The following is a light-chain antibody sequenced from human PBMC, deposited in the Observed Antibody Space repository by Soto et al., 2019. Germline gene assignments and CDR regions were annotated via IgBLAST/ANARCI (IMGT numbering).Light chain of an antibody. J-gene: IGKJ1*01. CDR3: QQYTRYWT. Sequence: DIRMTQSPSTLSASVGDRVTISCRASQSISTWLAWYQQKPGKAPRLLIYKASTLESGVPSRFSGSGSGTEFTLTISSLHPDDLATYYCQQYTRYWTFGQRTKVEI. CDR1: QSISTW. V-gene: IGKV1-5*03. CDR2: KAS.